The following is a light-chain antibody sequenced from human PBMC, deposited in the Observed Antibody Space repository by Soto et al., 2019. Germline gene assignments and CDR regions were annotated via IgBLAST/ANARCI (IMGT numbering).Light chain of an antibody. J-gene: IGKJ1*01. CDR2: DAS. CDR3: QQSYSTPWT. V-gene: IGKV1-5*01. CDR1: QSISSW. Sequence: DIHMTQSPSTLSASAGDRVAMTVRASQSISSWLAWYQQKPGKAPKLLIYDASSLESGVPSRFSGSGSGTDFTLTISSLHPEDFATYYCQQSYSTPWTFGQGTKVDIK.